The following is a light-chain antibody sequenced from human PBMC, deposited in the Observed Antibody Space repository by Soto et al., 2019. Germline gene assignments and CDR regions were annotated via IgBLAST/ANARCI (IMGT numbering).Light chain of an antibody. Sequence: EIVLTQSPVTLSVSPGDGATLSCRASQTVGSDLAWYQQKPGQAPRLLIYGASTRATGVPARFSGSGSGTEFTLTIDNLQSDDFAVYYCQHHIDSPVPFGQGT. J-gene: IGKJ2*01. CDR1: QTVGSD. V-gene: IGKV3-15*01. CDR2: GAS. CDR3: QHHIDSPVP.